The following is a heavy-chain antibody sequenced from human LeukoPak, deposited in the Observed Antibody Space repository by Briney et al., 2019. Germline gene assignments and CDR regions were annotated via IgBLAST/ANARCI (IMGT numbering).Heavy chain of an antibody. V-gene: IGHV4-39*07. J-gene: IGHJ1*01. Sequence: SESLSLTCTVSGGSISSSSYYWGWIRQPPGKGLEWIGSIYYSGSTNYNPSLKSRVTISVDTSKNQFSLKLSSVTAADTAVYYCASTTDNAEYFQHWGQGTLVTVSS. D-gene: IGHD2/OR15-2a*01. CDR3: ASTTDNAEYFQH. CDR1: GGSISSSSYY. CDR2: IYYSGST.